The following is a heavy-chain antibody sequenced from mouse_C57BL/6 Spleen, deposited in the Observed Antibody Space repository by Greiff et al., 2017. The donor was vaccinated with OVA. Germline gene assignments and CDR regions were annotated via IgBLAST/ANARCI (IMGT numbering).Heavy chain of an antibody. J-gene: IGHJ3*01. D-gene: IGHD2-4*01. Sequence: EVQVVESGPVLVKPGASVKMSCKASGYTFTDYYMNWVKQSHGKSLEWIGVINPYNGGTSYNQKFKGKATLTVDKSSSTAYMELNSLTSEDSAVYDCARGKYDYDGVFAYWGQGTLVTVSA. V-gene: IGHV1-19*01. CDR2: INPYNGGT. CDR3: ARGKYDYDGVFAY. CDR1: GYTFTDYY.